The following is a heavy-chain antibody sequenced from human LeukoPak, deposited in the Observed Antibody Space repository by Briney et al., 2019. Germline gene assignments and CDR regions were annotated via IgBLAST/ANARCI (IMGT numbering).Heavy chain of an antibody. CDR3: AKEQSSSGFFDY. CDR1: GFTFSSYA. D-gene: IGHD6-6*01. Sequence: TGGSLRLSCAASGFTFSSYAMSWVRQAPGKGLEWVSGISGSGGSTYYADSVKGRFTISRDNSKNTLYLQMNSLRAEDTAVYYCAKEQSSSGFFDYWGQGTLVTVSS. J-gene: IGHJ4*02. V-gene: IGHV3-23*01. CDR2: ISGSGGST.